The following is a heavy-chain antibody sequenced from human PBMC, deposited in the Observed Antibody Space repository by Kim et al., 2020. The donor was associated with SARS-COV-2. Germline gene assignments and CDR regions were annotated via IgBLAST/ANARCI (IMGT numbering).Heavy chain of an antibody. Sequence: ASVKVSCKASGYTFNTYLVQWVRQAPGQGLEWMGIINPSGGTTRYLQKFRDRITVTRDMSTSTVYLELSGLTSDDTAVYYCSRLFVGATGDHWGQGTLVTVSS. CDR3: SRLFVGATGDH. CDR1: GYTFNTYL. J-gene: IGHJ4*02. V-gene: IGHV1-46*02. CDR2: INPSGGTT. D-gene: IGHD1-26*01.